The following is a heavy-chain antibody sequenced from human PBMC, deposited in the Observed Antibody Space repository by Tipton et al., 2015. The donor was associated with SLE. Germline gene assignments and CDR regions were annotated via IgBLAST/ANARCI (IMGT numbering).Heavy chain of an antibody. CDR2: FYHSGST. CDR1: GHSISSGYY. D-gene: IGHD2/OR15-2a*01. V-gene: IGHV4-38-2*02. J-gene: IGHJ3*02. Sequence: PGLVKPSETLSLICNVSGHSISSGYYWGWIRQFPGKGLEWIGSFYHSGSTYYNPSLKSRVTISVDTSKNQFSLKLTSVTAADSAVYFCARVWLNNAFDIWGQGTRVTVSS. CDR3: ARVWLNNAFDI.